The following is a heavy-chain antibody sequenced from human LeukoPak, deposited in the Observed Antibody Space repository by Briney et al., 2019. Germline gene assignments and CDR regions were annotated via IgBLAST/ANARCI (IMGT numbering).Heavy chain of an antibody. Sequence: GGSLRLSCAASGFTFSSYEMNWVRQAPGKGLEWVSYISSSGSTIYYADSVKGRFTISRDNAKNSLYVQMNSLRAEDTAVYYCARAGWLQYFDYWGQGTLVTVSS. D-gene: IGHD5-24*01. CDR1: GFTFSSYE. J-gene: IGHJ4*02. V-gene: IGHV3-48*03. CDR3: ARAGWLQYFDY. CDR2: ISSSGSTI.